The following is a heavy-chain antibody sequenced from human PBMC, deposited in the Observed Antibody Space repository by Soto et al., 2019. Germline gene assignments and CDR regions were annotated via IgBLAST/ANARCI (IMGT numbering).Heavy chain of an antibody. J-gene: IGHJ5*02. V-gene: IGHV1-69*04. CDR2: IIPILGIA. CDR3: ARDHKRVLRFLEWPRGNWFDP. Sequence: GASVKVSCKASGGTFSSYTISWVRQAPGQGLEWMGRIIPILGIANYAQKFQGRVTITADKSTSTAYMELSSLRSEDTAVYYCARDHKRVLRFLEWPRGNWFDPWGQGTLVTVSS. CDR1: GGTFSSYT. D-gene: IGHD3-3*01.